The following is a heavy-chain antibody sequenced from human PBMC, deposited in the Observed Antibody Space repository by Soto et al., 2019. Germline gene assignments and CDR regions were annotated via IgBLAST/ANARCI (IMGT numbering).Heavy chain of an antibody. Sequence: SETLSLTCTVSGGSISSSSYYWGWIRPPPGKGLEWIGSIYYSGSTYYNPSLKRQVTISVDTSKNQFSLKLSSVTAADTAVYYCHCSSTSPTNGVGEDGDYWGQGTLVTVSS. CDR2: IYYSGST. V-gene: IGHV4-39*01. D-gene: IGHD2-2*01. CDR3: HCSSTSPTNGVGEDGDY. CDR1: GGSISSSSYY. J-gene: IGHJ4*02.